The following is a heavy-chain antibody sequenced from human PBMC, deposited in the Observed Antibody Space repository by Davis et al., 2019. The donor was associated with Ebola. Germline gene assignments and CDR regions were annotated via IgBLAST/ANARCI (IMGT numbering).Heavy chain of an antibody. CDR3: ARQYYYDSSGFAYFDY. CDR2: INHSGST. Sequence: GSLRLSCAVYGGSFSGYYWSWIRQPPGKGLEWIGEINHSGSTNYNPSLKSRVTISVDTSKNQFSLKLSSVTAADTAVYYCARQYYYDSSGFAYFDYWGQGTLVTVSS. J-gene: IGHJ4*02. D-gene: IGHD3-22*01. CDR1: GGSFSGYY. V-gene: IGHV4-34*01.